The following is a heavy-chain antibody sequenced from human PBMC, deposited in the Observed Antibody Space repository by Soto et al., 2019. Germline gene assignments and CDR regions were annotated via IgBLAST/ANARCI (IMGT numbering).Heavy chain of an antibody. CDR3: ARRDWSGSTSHFYFDY. CDR1: GGSISSYY. J-gene: IGHJ4*02. CDR2: IYTSGST. Sequence: SETLSLTCTVSGGSISSYYWSWIRQPAGKGLEWIGHIYTSGSTNYNPSLKSRVTMSIDTSKNQFSLKLTSATAADTAVYYCARRDWSGSTSHFYFDYWGQGVLVTVSS. V-gene: IGHV4-4*07. D-gene: IGHD3-9*01.